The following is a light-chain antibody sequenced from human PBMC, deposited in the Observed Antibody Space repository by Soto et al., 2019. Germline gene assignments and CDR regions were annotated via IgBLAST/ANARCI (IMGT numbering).Light chain of an antibody. Sequence: EIVMTQSPATLSVSPGERATLSCRASESVGSNLAWYQQKPGQAPRLLIHGASKRATGIPARFSGSGSGTEFTLTISSLQSEDVATYYCQYLNSFPLTFGGGTKVEIK. CDR1: ESVGSN. CDR2: GAS. V-gene: IGKV3-15*01. J-gene: IGKJ4*01. CDR3: QYLNSFPLT.